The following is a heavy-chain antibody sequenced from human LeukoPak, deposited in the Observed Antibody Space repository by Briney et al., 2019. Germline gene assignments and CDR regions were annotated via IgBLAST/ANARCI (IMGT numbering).Heavy chain of an antibody. CDR2: IIPIFGTA. V-gene: IGHV1-69*05. CDR1: GGTFSSYA. CDR3: ARVAARGVDYGSGSRDY. Sequence: SVKVSCKASGGTFSSYAISWVRQAPGQGLEWMGGIIPIFGTANYAQKFQGRVTITTDESTSTAYMELSSLRSEDTAVYYCARVAARGVDYGSGSRDYWGQGTLVTVSS. D-gene: IGHD3-10*01. J-gene: IGHJ4*02.